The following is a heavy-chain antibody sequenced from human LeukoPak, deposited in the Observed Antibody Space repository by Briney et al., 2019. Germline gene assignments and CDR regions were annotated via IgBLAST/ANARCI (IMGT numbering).Heavy chain of an antibody. J-gene: IGHJ6*03. Sequence: GASVKVSCKASGYTFTSYGISWVRQAPGQGLEWMGWISAYNGNTNYAQKLQGRVTMTTDTSTSTAYMELRSLRSDDTAVYYCASLGTFYDSSGYPNYYYYMDVWGKGTTVTVSS. V-gene: IGHV1-18*01. CDR2: ISAYNGNT. D-gene: IGHD3-22*01. CDR1: GYTFTSYG. CDR3: ASLGTFYDSSGYPNYYYYMDV.